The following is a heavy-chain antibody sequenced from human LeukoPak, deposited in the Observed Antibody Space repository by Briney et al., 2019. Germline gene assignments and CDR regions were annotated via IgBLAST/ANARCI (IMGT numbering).Heavy chain of an antibody. D-gene: IGHD3-22*01. J-gene: IGHJ4*02. CDR1: GFTFSSYG. CDR3: ARSGSMIVVYYFDY. CDR2: ISSGRPTI. Sequence: GGSLRLSCAASGFTFSSYGMNWVRQAPGKGLEWVSYISSGRPTINYADSVKGRFTISRDNARNSLYLQMNSLRAEDTAVYYCARSGSMIVVYYFDYWGQGTLVTVSS. V-gene: IGHV3-48*01.